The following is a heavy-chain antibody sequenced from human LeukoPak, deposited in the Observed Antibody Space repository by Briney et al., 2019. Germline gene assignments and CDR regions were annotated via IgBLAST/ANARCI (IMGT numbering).Heavy chain of an antibody. CDR3: ARHMDDFWSGFDY. V-gene: IGHV4-4*07. D-gene: IGHD3-3*01. CDR2: IYTSGST. CDR1: GGSISDYY. Sequence: SETLSLTCAVSGGSISDYYWSWIRQPAVKGLEWIGRIYTSGSTNYNPSLKSRVTMSVDTSKNQFSLKLSSVTAADTAVYYCARHMDDFWSGFDYWGQGTLVTVSS. J-gene: IGHJ4*02.